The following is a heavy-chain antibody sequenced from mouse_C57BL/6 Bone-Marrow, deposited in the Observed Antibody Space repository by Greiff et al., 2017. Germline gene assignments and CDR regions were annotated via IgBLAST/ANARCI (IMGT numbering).Heavy chain of an antibody. CDR3: ARHGYDYAWFAY. J-gene: IGHJ3*01. V-gene: IGHV5-6*01. CDR2: ISSGGSYT. Sequence: EVMLVESGGDLVKPGGSLKLSCAASGFTFSSYGMSWVRQTPDKRLEWVATISSGGSYTYYPDSVKGRFTLSRDNAKNTLYLQMSSLKSEDTAMYYCARHGYDYAWFAYWGQGTLVTVSA. CDR1: GFTFSSYG. D-gene: IGHD2-4*01.